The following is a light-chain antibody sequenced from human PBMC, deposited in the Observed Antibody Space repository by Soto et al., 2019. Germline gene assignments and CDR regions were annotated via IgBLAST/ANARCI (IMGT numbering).Light chain of an antibody. CDR1: SSDVGRYKL. Sequence: QSVLTQPASVSGSPGQSITISCTGTSSDVGRYKLVSWYQQHPGKAPKLIIYEVTDRPSGVSNRFSGSKSGNTASLTISGLQAEDEAEYYCSSYTNINTRACVFGTGTKLTVL. J-gene: IGLJ1*01. CDR2: EVT. CDR3: SSYTNINTRACV. V-gene: IGLV2-14*02.